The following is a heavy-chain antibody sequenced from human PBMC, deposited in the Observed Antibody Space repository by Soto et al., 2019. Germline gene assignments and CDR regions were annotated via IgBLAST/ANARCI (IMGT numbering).Heavy chain of an antibody. D-gene: IGHD3-9*01. CDR3: ATKATYYDILTGYYTYNWFDP. V-gene: IGHV1-24*01. CDR2: FDPEDGET. CDR1: GYTLTELS. Sequence: ASVKVSCKVSGYTLTELSMHWVRQAPGKGLEWMGGFDPEDGETIYAQKFQGRVTMTEDTSTDTAYMELSSLRSEDTAVYYCATKATYYDILTGYYTYNWFDPWGQGTLVTAPQ. J-gene: IGHJ5*02.